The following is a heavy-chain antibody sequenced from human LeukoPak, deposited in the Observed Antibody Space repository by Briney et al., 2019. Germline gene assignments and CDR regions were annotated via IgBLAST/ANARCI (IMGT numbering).Heavy chain of an antibody. J-gene: IGHJ6*02. D-gene: IGHD3-10*01. Sequence: ASVKVSCKPSGYTFTDYYLHWVRQAPGQGLEWMGWIDPNTGRTVYAQDFQGRLTLTRDTSVSTTYMDRRGLGSDDTAVYYCARTPVVVIRGVIEDGMDVWGQGTTVTVSS. CDR2: IDPNTGRT. CDR3: ARTPVVVIRGVIEDGMDV. V-gene: IGHV1-2*02. CDR1: GYTFTDYY.